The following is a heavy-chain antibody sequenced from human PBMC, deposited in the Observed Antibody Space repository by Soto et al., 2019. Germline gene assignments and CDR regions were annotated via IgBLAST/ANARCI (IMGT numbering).Heavy chain of an antibody. V-gene: IGHV3-23*01. D-gene: IGHD3-3*01. CDR3: AKDPGSYDFWSGYYGTFDY. CDR2: ITGGGDHT. J-gene: IGHJ4*02. Sequence: GGSLRLSCAASGFTFTNYAMNWVRQAPGKGLEWVSAITGGGDHTYYVDSVKGRFTVSRDNSQNTLFLQMNSLRPEDTAVYYCAKDPGSYDFWSGYYGTFDYWGQGTLVTVSS. CDR1: GFTFTNYA.